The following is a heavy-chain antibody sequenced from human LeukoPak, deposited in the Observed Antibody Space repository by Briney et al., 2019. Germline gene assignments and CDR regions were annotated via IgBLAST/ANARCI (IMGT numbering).Heavy chain of an antibody. Sequence: GGSLRLSCAASGFILSSFSMNWVRQAPGKGLEWISYISGSSNTIYYAESVKGRFTISRDNAKNSVYLQMNSLRAEDTAVYYCARGRIAVGATDFWGQGTLVTVSS. V-gene: IGHV3-48*01. J-gene: IGHJ4*02. CDR3: ARGRIAVGATDF. CDR2: ISGSSNTI. CDR1: GFILSSFS. D-gene: IGHD6-13*01.